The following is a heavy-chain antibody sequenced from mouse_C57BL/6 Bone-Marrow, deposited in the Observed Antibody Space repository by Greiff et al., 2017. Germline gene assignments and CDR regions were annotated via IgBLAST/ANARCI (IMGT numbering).Heavy chain of an antibody. D-gene: IGHD4-1*01. CDR3: AGWDAWFAY. CDR2: IDPNRGGT. V-gene: IGHV1-72*01. J-gene: IGHJ3*01. Sequence: KESCKASGYTFTSYWMHWVKQRPGRGLEWIGRIDPNRGGTKYNEKFKSKATLTVDKPSSTAYMQLSSLTSEDSAVYYCAGWDAWFAYWGQGTLVTVSA. CDR1: GYTFTSYW.